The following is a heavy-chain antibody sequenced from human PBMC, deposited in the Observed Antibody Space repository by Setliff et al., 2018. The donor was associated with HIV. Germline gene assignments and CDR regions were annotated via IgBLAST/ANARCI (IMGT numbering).Heavy chain of an antibody. CDR3: ARDRQDYSAGSYIYYFDY. V-gene: IGHV1-18*01. CDR1: GYTFTTYA. CDR2: ISTHNDDT. Sequence: ASVKVSCKASGYTFTTYAISWVRQAPGQGLEWMGWISTHNDDTDYAQKFQGRVTMTRDTSTSTVYTELRSLRSDDTAVYYCARDRQDYSAGSYIYYFDYWGQGTLVTVSS. D-gene: IGHD3-10*01. J-gene: IGHJ4*02.